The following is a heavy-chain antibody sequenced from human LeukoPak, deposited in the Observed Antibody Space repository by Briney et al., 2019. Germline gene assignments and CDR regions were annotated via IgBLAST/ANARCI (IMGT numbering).Heavy chain of an antibody. CDR3: ARGRPHGNDY. CDR2: IASDGSST. Sequence: GGSLRLSCAASGFTFSSYWMNWVRQAPGKGLVWVSRIASDGSSTTYADSVKGRFSISRDNAKNTLYLQVNSLRVEDTAVYYCARGRPHGNDYWGQGTLVTVSS. D-gene: IGHD4-23*01. J-gene: IGHJ4*02. V-gene: IGHV3-74*01. CDR1: GFTFSSYW.